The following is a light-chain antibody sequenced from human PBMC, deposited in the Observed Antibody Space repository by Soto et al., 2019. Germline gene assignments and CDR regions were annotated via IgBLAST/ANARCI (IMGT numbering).Light chain of an antibody. CDR3: QVWDTNTDHLV. J-gene: IGLJ3*02. V-gene: IGLV3-21*04. CDR1: NIGHKG. Sequence: SYELTQPPSVSVAPGKTATISCGGNNIGHKGVHWYQQKPGQAPILVIYFDKDRPSGIPERFSGSNSGNTATLTIARVEAGDEADYYCQVWDTNTDHLVFGGGTKVTVL. CDR2: FDK.